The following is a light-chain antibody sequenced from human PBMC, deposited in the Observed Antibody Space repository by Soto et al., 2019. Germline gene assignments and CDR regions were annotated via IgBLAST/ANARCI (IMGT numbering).Light chain of an antibody. V-gene: IGKV3-20*01. CDR1: QSVDSKY. Sequence: EIALTQSPGTLSLSPGERATLSCRASQSVDSKYLPWYEQKPGQAPRILIFAASSRATGIPDRFSGSGSGTDFTLTISRLEPGDFAVYYCQPYGYSAWTFGQATKVEIK. CDR2: AAS. J-gene: IGKJ1*01. CDR3: QPYGYSAWT.